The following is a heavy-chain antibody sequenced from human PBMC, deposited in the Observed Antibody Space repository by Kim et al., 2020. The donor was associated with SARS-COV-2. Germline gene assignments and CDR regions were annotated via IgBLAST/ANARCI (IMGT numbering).Heavy chain of an antibody. V-gene: IGHV3-48*02. CDR3: ARDKDIVVVPAAIWAPDYYYYGMDV. J-gene: IGHJ6*02. D-gene: IGHD2-2*01. Sequence: GGSLRLSCAASGFTFSSYSMNWVRQAPGKGLEWVSYISSSSSTIYYADSVKGRFTISRDNAKNSLYLQMNSLRDEDTAVYYCARDKDIVVVPAAIWAPDYYYYGMDVWGQGTTVTVSS. CDR2: ISSSSSTI. CDR1: GFTFSSYS.